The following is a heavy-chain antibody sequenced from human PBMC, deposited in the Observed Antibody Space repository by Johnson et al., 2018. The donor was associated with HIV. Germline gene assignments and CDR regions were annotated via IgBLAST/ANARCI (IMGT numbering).Heavy chain of an antibody. Sequence: EVQLVESGGGVVQPGRSLRLSCAASGFTFSSYAMSWVRQAPGKGLEWVSIITGSGGSTYYADSVKGRFTISRDNSENTLYLQMNSLRAEDTAVYYCAKDEQWLNDAFDIWGQGTMVTVSS. CDR1: GFTFSSYA. CDR3: AKDEQWLNDAFDI. J-gene: IGHJ3*02. D-gene: IGHD6-19*01. V-gene: IGHV3-23*04. CDR2: ITGSGGST.